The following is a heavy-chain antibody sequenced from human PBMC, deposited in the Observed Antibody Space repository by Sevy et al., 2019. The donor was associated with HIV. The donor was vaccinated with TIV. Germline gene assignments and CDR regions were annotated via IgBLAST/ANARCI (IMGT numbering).Heavy chain of an antibody. Sequence: SETLSLTCTVSGYSISSGYYWGWIRQPPGKGLEWIGSIYHSGSTYYNPSLKSRVTISVDTSKNQFSLKLSSVTAADTAVYYCAREASSGYPYPTGYNWFDPWGQGTLVTVSS. J-gene: IGHJ5*02. CDR2: IYHSGST. CDR1: GYSISSGYY. D-gene: IGHD3-22*01. CDR3: AREASSGYPYPTGYNWFDP. V-gene: IGHV4-38-2*02.